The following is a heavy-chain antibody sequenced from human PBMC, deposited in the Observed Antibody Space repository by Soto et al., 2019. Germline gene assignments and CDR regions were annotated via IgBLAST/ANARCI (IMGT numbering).Heavy chain of an antibody. V-gene: IGHV3-30*18. CDR2: ISYDGSDK. CDR3: AKESYYDSSDYNAFDI. J-gene: IGHJ3*02. D-gene: IGHD3-22*01. CDR1: GFTFSTYG. Sequence: GGSLRLSCAASGFTFSTYGVHWVRQAPGKGLEWVAVISYDGSDKYYADSVKGRFTISRDSSKNMLYLQMNSLRAEDTAIYYCAKESYYDSSDYNAFDIWGQGTMVTV.